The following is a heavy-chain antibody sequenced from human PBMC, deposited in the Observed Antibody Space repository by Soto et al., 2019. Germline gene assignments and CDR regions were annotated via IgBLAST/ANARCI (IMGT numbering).Heavy chain of an antibody. CDR2: ISYDGKNE. V-gene: IGHV3-30*04. CDR1: GFTFGAYS. D-gene: IGHD1-26*01. CDR3: ARDGYSGRSDGFDI. J-gene: IGHJ3*02. Sequence: QVQLVESGGGVVQPGRSLRLSCAASGFTFGAYSMHWVRQPPGKGLEWAAVISYDGKNERYTDPVKGRFTVSRDNSKSTMYLQMNSLRSEDTAVYYCARDGYSGRSDGFDIWGQGTMVTVSS.